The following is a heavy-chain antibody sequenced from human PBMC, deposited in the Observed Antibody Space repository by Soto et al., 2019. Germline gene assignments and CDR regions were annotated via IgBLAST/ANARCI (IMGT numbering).Heavy chain of an antibody. Sequence: LQESGPRLVKPSETLSLKCSVSGDAISNFYWSWIRQTPERGLEWIGCVHESGSTDYNPSLKGRVTISLDTSKSQFSLSLRSATAADTATYYCARATRALITSFFGYWGQGIPVTVSS. CDR3: ARATRALITSFFGY. CDR1: GDAISNFY. D-gene: IGHD1-20*01. CDR2: VHESGST. J-gene: IGHJ4*02. V-gene: IGHV4-59*03.